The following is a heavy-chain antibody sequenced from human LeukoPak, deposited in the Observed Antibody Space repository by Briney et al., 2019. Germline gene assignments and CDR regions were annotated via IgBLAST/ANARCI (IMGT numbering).Heavy chain of an antibody. Sequence: SETLSLTCTVSGGSISSSSYYWGWIRQPPGKGLEWIGSIYYSGSTYYNPSLKSRVTISVDTSKNQFSLKLNSVTAADTAMYYCATSANYGGNSGYFDYWGQGTLVTVSS. V-gene: IGHV4-39*01. CDR2: IYYSGST. CDR3: ATSANYGGNSGYFDY. CDR1: GGSISSSSYY. D-gene: IGHD4-23*01. J-gene: IGHJ4*02.